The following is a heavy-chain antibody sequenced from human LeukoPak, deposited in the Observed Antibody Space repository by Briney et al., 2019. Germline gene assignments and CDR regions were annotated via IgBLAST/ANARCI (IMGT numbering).Heavy chain of an antibody. Sequence: SETLSLTCTVSVASISGSGYYWGWICQPPGKGLEWIGSIYSSGSTYYNASLQSRVTISIETSKNQISLRLNSVTAADTAMYYCAKSGGYGLIDYWGQGTLVTVSS. CDR3: AKSGGYGLIDY. CDR2: IYSSGST. J-gene: IGHJ4*02. D-gene: IGHD1-26*01. V-gene: IGHV4-39*01. CDR1: VASISGSGYY.